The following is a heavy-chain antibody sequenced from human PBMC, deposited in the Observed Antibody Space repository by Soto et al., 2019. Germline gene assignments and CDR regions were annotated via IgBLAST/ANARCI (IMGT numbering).Heavy chain of an antibody. Sequence: SEPLALTCTVSGGSISIYYWSWIRQPPGKGLEWIGYIYYSGSTNYNPSLKSRVTISVDTSKNQFSLKLSSVTAADTAVYYCAILNDSKLPGGSYYHYGMDVWGQGTTVTVSS. CDR2: IYYSGST. CDR3: AILNDSKLPGGSYYHYGMDV. CDR1: GGSISIYY. J-gene: IGHJ6*02. V-gene: IGHV4-59*01. D-gene: IGHD2-8*01.